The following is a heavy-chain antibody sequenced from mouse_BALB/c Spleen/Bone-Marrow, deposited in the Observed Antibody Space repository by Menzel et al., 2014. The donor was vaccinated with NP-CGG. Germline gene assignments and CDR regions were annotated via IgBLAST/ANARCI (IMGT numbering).Heavy chain of an antibody. J-gene: IGHJ3*01. V-gene: IGHV2-2*02. Sequence: QVQLQQSGPGLVQPSQSLSIPCTVSGFSLTSYGVHWVRPSPGKGLEWLGVIWSGGSTDYNAAFISRLSISKDNSKSQVFFKMNSLQANDTAIYYCARNPGFAYWGQGTLVTVSA. CDR1: GFSLTSYG. CDR2: IWSGGST. CDR3: ARNPGFAY.